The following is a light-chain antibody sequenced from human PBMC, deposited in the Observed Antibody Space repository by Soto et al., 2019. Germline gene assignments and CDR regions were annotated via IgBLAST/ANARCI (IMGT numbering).Light chain of an antibody. CDR1: QTVLHSSNNKNY. Sequence: DIVMTQSPDSLSVSLGERATINCRSSQTVLHSSNNKNYLAWYQQKPGQPPKLLIYWASTRDSGVPDRFSGSGSGTDFTLTISSLQAEDVAVYYCQHYYSIPITFGQGTRLEI. J-gene: IGKJ5*01. CDR2: WAS. CDR3: QHYYSIPIT. V-gene: IGKV4-1*01.